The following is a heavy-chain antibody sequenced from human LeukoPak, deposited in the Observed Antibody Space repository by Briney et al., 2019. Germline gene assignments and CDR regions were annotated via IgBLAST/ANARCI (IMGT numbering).Heavy chain of an antibody. CDR2: IYYSGST. Sequence: SETLSLTCTVSGGSISSYYWSWIRQPPGKGLEWIGYIYYSGSTNYNPSLKSRVTISVDTSKNQFSLKLSSVTAADTAVYYCARDQSRGYSSFWGLDYWGQGTLVTVSS. V-gene: IGHV4-59*01. CDR1: GGSISSYY. J-gene: IGHJ4*02. D-gene: IGHD6-13*01. CDR3: ARDQSRGYSSFWGLDY.